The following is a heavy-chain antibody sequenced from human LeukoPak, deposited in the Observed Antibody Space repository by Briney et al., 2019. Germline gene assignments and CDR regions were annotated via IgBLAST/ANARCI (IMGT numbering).Heavy chain of an antibody. J-gene: IGHJ3*02. CDR3: AKSAAICGSLLNALDI. CDR1: GFTFDDYA. V-gene: IGHV3-9*03. CDR2: ISWNSGSI. Sequence: GGSLRLSCAASGFTFDDYAMHWVRQAPGKGLEWVSGISWNSGSIGYADSVKGRFTISRDNAKNSLYLQMNSLRAEDMALYYCAKSAAICGSLLNALDIWGQGTMVTVSS. D-gene: IGHD1-26*01.